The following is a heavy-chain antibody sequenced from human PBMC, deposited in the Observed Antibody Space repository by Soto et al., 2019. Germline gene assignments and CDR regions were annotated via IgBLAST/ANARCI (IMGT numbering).Heavy chain of an antibody. D-gene: IGHD6-6*01. CDR3: AREYSRPSPRFDP. J-gene: IGHJ5*02. CDR1: GGTFSSYT. V-gene: IGHV1-69*02. Sequence: SVKVSCKASGGTFSSYTISWVRQAPGQGLEWMGRIIPILGIANYAQKFQGRVTITADKSTSTAYMELSSLRSEDTAVYYCAREYSRPSPRFDPWGQGTLVTVSS. CDR2: IIPILGIA.